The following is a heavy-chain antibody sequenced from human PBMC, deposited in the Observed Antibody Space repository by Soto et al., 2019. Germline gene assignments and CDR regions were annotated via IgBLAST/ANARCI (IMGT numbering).Heavy chain of an antibody. J-gene: IGHJ4*02. Sequence: QVQLVQSGAEVKKPGASVKVSCKASGYTFTNYAFSWVRQAPGQGLEWMGWISAYNGNTNYPQKLQGRVTMTTDTSTSTAYMELRSLRSDDTAVDYCARDIAAAGPFDCWGQGTLVTVSS. CDR1: GYTFTNYA. D-gene: IGHD6-13*01. CDR2: ISAYNGNT. V-gene: IGHV1-18*01. CDR3: ARDIAAAGPFDC.